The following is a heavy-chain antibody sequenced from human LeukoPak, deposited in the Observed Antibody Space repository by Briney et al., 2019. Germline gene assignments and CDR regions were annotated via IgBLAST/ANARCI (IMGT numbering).Heavy chain of an antibody. D-gene: IGHD2-15*01. J-gene: IGHJ4*02. CDR3: ARVYAGHCSGGSCYSDYFDY. CDR2: INAGNGNT. CDR1: GYTFTSYA. Sequence: ASVKVSCKASGYTFTSYAMHWVRQAPGQRLEWMGWINAGNGNTKYSQKFQGRVTITRDTSASTAYMELSSLRSEDTAVYYCARVYAGHCSGGSCYSDYFDYWGQGTLVTVSS. V-gene: IGHV1-3*01.